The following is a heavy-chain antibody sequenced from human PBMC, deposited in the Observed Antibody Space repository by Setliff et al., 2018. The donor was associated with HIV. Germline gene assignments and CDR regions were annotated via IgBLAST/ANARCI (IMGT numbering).Heavy chain of an antibody. CDR3: ARAAAYFNFWTGYHPHAFDI. D-gene: IGHD3-3*01. CDR1: DFTFSTYC. V-gene: IGHV3-21*01. J-gene: IGHJ3*02. CDR2: ISYRSSYI. Sequence: PGGSLRLSCAASDFTFSTYCMNWVRQAPGKGLEWISSISYRSSYIYYSDSVKGRFTISRNDAENSLFLHMNSLRAEDTAVYYCARAAAYFNFWTGYHPHAFDIWGQGTMVTVSS.